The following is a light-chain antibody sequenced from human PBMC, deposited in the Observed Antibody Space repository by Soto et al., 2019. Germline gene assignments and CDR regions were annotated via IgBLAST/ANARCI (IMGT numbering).Light chain of an antibody. V-gene: IGLV1-44*01. CDR2: HNT. CDR1: SSNIRENT. J-gene: IGLJ7*01. CDR3: AAWDDSLNGPV. Sequence: QSVLTQPPSASGTPGQRVTISCSGSSSNIRENTVNWYQQFPGTAPKLLIYHNTLRPSGVPDRFSGSKSGTSASVAISGLQSGDEADYYCAAWDDSLNGPVFGGGTQLTVL.